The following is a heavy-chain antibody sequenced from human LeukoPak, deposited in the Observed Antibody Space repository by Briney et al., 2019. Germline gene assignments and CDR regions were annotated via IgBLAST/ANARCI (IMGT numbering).Heavy chain of an antibody. CDR2: ISAYNGNT. Sequence: ASVKVSCKASGYTFTSYGISWVRQAPGQGLEWMGWISAYNGNTNYAQKLQGIVTMTTDTSTSTAYMELRSLRSDDTAVYYCARRGQNTYYYYMDVWGKGTTVTISS. CDR1: GYTFTSYG. CDR3: ARRGQNTYYYYMDV. J-gene: IGHJ6*03. D-gene: IGHD1/OR15-1a*01. V-gene: IGHV1-18*01.